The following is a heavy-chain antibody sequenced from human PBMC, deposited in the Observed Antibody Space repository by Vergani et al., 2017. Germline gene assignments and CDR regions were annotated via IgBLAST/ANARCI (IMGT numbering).Heavy chain of an antibody. CDR2: IYYSGST. V-gene: IGHV4-31*03. CDR3: ARGRYLEGIVVVPAAPHDY. J-gene: IGHJ4*02. D-gene: IGHD2-2*01. Sequence: QVQLQESGPGLVKPSQTLSLTCTVSGGSISSGGYYWSWIRQHPGKGLEWIGYIYYSGSTYYNPSLKSRVTISVDTSKNQFSLKLSSVTAADTAVYYCARGRYLEGIVVVPAAPHDYWGQGTLVTVSS. CDR1: GGSISSGGYY.